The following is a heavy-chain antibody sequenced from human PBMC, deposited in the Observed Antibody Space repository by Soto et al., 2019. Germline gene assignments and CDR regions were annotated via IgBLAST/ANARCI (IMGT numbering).Heavy chain of an antibody. CDR3: AREGYYSTKLVVVPAAIFLDY. CDR1: GYTFASCA. CDR2: INAGNGNT. J-gene: IGHJ4*02. D-gene: IGHD2-2*01. Sequence: GASVEVSCKASGYTFASCARRWVRQAHGQRLEWMGWINAGNGNTKYSQKFQGRVTITRDTSASTAYMELSSLRSEDTAVYYCAREGYYSTKLVVVPAAIFLDYWGQGTLVTVSS. V-gene: IGHV1-3*01.